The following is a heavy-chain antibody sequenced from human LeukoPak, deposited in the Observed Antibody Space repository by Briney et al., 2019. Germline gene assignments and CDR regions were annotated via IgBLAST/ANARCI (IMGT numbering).Heavy chain of an antibody. J-gene: IGHJ3*02. CDR3: ATGDYGAFDI. CDR1: GFTVSSNY. CDR2: IYSGGST. Sequence: QPGGSLRLSCAASGFTVSSNYMSWVRQAPGKGLEWVSVIYSGGSTYYADSVKGRFTISRDNAKNSLYLQMNSLRAEDTAVYYCATGDYGAFDIWGQGTMVTVSS. D-gene: IGHD4-17*01. V-gene: IGHV3-66*01.